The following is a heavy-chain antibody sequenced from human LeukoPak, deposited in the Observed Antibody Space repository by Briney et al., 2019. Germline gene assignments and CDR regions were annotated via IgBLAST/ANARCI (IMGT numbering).Heavy chain of an antibody. D-gene: IGHD2-2*01. J-gene: IGHJ6*03. CDR2: IYYSGST. CDR3: ARARRCSSTSCNPRAYYYMDV. V-gene: IGHV4-39*01. CDR1: GGSISSSSYY. Sequence: KPSETLSLTCTVSGGSISSSSYYWGWIRQPPGKGLEWIGSIYYSGSTYYNPSLKSRFTISVDTSKNQFSLKLSSVTAADTAVYYCARARRCSSTSCNPRAYYYMDVWGKGTTVTVSS.